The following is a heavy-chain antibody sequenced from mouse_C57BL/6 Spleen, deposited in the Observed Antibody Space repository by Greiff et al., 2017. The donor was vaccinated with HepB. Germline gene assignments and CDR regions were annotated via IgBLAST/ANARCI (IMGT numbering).Heavy chain of an antibody. Sequence: QVQLKQPGAELVKPGASVKMSCKASGYTFTSYWITWVKQRPGQGLEWIGDIYPGSGSTNYNEKFKSKATLTVDTSSSTAYMQLSSLTSEDSAVYYCARYYGSSYEGYFDYWGQGTTLTVSS. CDR3: ARYYGSSYEGYFDY. CDR1: GYTFTSYW. V-gene: IGHV1-55*01. CDR2: IYPGSGST. D-gene: IGHD1-1*01. J-gene: IGHJ2*01.